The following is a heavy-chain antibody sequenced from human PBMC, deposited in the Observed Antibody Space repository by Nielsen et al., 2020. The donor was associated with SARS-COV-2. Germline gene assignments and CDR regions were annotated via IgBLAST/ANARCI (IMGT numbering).Heavy chain of an antibody. CDR1: GFTVSNNY. Sequence: GGSLRLSCAASGFTVSNNYITWARQAPGKGLEWVSVIYRGGGTYYADSVKGRFTISRDNAKNTLYLQMNSLRAEDTAVYYCARDPLGDGYNLGTPYGMDVWGQGTTVTVSS. J-gene: IGHJ6*02. CDR2: IYRGGGT. V-gene: IGHV3-66*01. CDR3: ARDPLGDGYNLGTPYGMDV. D-gene: IGHD5-24*01.